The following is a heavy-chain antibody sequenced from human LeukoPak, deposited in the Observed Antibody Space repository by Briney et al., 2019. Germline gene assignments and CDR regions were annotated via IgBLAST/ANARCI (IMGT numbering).Heavy chain of an antibody. CDR3: ARDEAAGTVGATSTGNY. D-gene: IGHD1-26*01. Sequence: GGSLRLSCAASGITLSTSGMHWVRQAPGKGLEWVAVISFDGSDKYYADSVKGRFTISRDNAKNSLYLQMNSLRAEDTAVYYCARDEAAGTVGATSTGNYWGQGTLVTVSS. CDR2: ISFDGSDK. J-gene: IGHJ4*02. V-gene: IGHV3-30*03. CDR1: GITLSTSG.